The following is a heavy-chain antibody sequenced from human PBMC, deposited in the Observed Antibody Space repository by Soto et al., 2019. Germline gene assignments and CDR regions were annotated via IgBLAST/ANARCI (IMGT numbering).Heavy chain of an antibody. J-gene: IGHJ4*02. Sequence: SETLSLTCTASGGSISSSSYCWGWIRQPPGKGLEWIGSIYYSGSTYYNPSLKSRVTISVDTSKNQFSLKLSSVTAADTAVYYCALLSVLRSFEVDYCCQGDPVPVS. V-gene: IGHV4-39*01. CDR2: IYYSGST. CDR3: ALLSVLRSFEVDY. D-gene: IGHD3-9*01. CDR1: GGSISSSSYC.